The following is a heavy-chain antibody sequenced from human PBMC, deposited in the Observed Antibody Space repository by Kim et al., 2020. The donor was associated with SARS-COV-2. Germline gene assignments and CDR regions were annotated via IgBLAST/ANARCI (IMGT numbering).Heavy chain of an antibody. CDR3: ARVRLMGARSGDYFDY. V-gene: IGHV4-34*01. J-gene: IGHJ4*02. Sequence: SLKSRVTISVDTSKNQFSLKLSSVTAADTAVYYCARVRLMGARSGDYFDYWGQGTLVTVSS. D-gene: IGHD1-26*01.